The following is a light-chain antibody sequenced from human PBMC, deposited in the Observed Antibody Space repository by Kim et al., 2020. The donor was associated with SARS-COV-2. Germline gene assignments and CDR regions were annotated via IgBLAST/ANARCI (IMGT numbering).Light chain of an antibody. CDR1: KVISSA. V-gene: IGKV1-13*02. CDR3: QQFNTYPLS. Sequence: GTEGHRVTTRWRAQKVISSAVTWYQMKPGKTPKLRIYEASSLDSGVPSRFSGRKSGTDFTLAIRSLQPEDFATYYSQQFNTYPLSFGGGTKVDIK. CDR2: EAS. J-gene: IGKJ4*01.